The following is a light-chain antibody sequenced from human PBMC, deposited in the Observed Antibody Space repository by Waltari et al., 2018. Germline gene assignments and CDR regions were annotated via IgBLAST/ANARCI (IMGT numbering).Light chain of an antibody. J-gene: IGLJ1*01. Sequence: QSVLTQPPSASGTPGQRVTISCSGSSSNIGSNTVSWYQQLPDTAPKLLIYINTLLPPGVPDRFSVSKSGTSASLAISGLQSEDEADYYCAAWDDSRGYVFGTGTKVTVL. CDR1: SSNIGSNT. V-gene: IGLV1-44*01. CDR3: AAWDDSRGYV. CDR2: INT.